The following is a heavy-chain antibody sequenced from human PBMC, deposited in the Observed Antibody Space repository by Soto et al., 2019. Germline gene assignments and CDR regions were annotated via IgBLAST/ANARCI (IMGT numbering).Heavy chain of an antibody. CDR1: GGTFSSYT. Sequence: QVQLVQSWAEVKKPGSSVKVSCKASGGTFSSYTISWVRQAPVQGLEWMGRIIPILGIANYAQKVQGRVTITADKSTSTAYMELSSLRSEDTVVYYCARVRGYSYGFWGQGTLVTVSS. V-gene: IGHV1-69*02. D-gene: IGHD5-18*01. CDR2: IIPILGIA. CDR3: ARVRGYSYGF. J-gene: IGHJ4*02.